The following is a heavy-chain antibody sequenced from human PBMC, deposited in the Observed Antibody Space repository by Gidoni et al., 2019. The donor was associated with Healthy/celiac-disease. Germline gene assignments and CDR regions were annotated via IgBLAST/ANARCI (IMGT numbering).Heavy chain of an antibody. V-gene: IGHV6-1*01. CDR2: TYYLSKWYH. CDR1: GESVARNRAA. J-gene: IGHJ3*02. CDR3: AREPLSHEAFDI. Sequence: QVQLQQSGPGLVKPSQTLSLTWDISGESVARNRAAWNWIRQSPSRGLEWLGRTYYLSKWYHDYAVSVKSRITIPPDTSKTQFSLPLNSVPPEDTAVYYCAREPLSHEAFDIWGQGTMVTVSS.